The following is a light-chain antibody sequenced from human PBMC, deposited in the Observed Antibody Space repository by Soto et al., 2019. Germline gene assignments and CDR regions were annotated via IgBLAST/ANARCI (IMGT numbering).Light chain of an antibody. V-gene: IGLV3-21*04. Sequence: SSELTQPPSVSVAPGKTARITCGGNNIGSKSVHWYQQKPGQAPVLIIYYDSDRPSGIPERFSVSNSGNTATLTISRVEAGEEADYYGQVWDSSSDHVVFGGGTKLTVL. J-gene: IGLJ2*01. CDR1: NIGSKS. CDR3: QVWDSSSDHVV. CDR2: YDS.